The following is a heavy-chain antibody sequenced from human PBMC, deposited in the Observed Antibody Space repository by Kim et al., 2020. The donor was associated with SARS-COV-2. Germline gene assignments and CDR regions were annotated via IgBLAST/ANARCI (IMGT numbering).Heavy chain of an antibody. D-gene: IGHD5-12*01. Sequence: SGGSTYYADSVKGRFTISRDNSKNTLYLQMNSLRAEDTAVYYCARVRWLYWGQGTLVTVSS. J-gene: IGHJ4*02. CDR2: SGGST. V-gene: IGHV3-66*01. CDR3: ARVRWLY.